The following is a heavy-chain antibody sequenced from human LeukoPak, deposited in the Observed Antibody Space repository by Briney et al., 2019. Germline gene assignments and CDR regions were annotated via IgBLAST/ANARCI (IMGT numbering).Heavy chain of an antibody. CDR3: AIGVLRYFDWPNYYYYYMDV. V-gene: IGHV1-69*06. CDR2: IIPIFGTA. Sequence: SVKVSCKASGGTFSSYAISWVRQAPGQGLEWMGGIIPIFGTANYAQKFQGRVTITADKSTSTAYMELSSLRSEDTAVYYCAIGVLRYFDWPNYYYYYMDVWGKGTTVTVS. CDR1: GGTFSSYA. D-gene: IGHD3-9*01. J-gene: IGHJ6*03.